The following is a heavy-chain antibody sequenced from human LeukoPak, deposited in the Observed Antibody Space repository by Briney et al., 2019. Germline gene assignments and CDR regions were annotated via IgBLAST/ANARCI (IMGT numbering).Heavy chain of an antibody. J-gene: IGHJ5*02. CDR1: GYTFTNYG. CDR2: ISAYNGNT. V-gene: IGHV1-18*01. D-gene: IGHD2-15*01. CDR3: ARDKESGGSCCYNWFDR. Sequence: ASVKVSCKTSGYTFTNYGISWVRQAPGQGLEWMGWISAYNGNTNYAQKLQGRVTMTTDTSTSTAYMELRSLRSDDTAVYYCARDKESGGSCCYNWFDRWGRGTLVTVSS.